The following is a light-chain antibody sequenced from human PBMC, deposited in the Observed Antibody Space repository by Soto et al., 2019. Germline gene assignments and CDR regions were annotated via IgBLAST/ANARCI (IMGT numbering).Light chain of an antibody. J-gene: IGKJ5*01. Sequence: EIVMTQSPATLTVSPGERAILSCRASQSVSSNLAWYQQRPGQAPRLLIYGASTRATGIPARFSGGGSGTEFTLTISSLQSEDFAVYYWQQYDNWPPVTFGQGTRLEIK. CDR3: QQYDNWPPVT. CDR1: QSVSSN. V-gene: IGKV3-15*01. CDR2: GAS.